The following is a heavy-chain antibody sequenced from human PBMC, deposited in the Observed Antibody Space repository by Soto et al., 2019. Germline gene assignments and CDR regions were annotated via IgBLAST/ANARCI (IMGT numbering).Heavy chain of an antibody. CDR3: ARHLLVGATNYFDY. J-gene: IGHJ4*02. Sequence: QLQLQESGPGLVKPSETLSLTCTVSGGSISSSSYYWGWIRQPPGKGLEWIGSIYYSGSTYYNPSIKSRVTISVDTSKNQCSLKLSSVTAADTAVYYCARHLLVGATNYFDYWGQGTLVTVSS. CDR2: IYYSGST. V-gene: IGHV4-39*01. CDR1: GGSISSSSYY. D-gene: IGHD1-26*01.